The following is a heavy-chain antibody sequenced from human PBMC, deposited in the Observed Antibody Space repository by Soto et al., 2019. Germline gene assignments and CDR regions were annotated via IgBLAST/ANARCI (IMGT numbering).Heavy chain of an antibody. CDR3: ARGGGGWFDP. D-gene: IGHD3-16*01. CDR2: IYYSGST. CDR1: GGSISSYY. V-gene: IGHV4-59*01. J-gene: IGHJ5*02. Sequence: QVQLQESGPGLVKPSETLSLTCTVSGGSISSYYWSWIRQPPGKGLEWIGYIYYSGSTNYNPSLKSRVTISGVTSKNHCSLRLTSVTAADTAVYYCARGGGGWFDPWGQGTLVTVSS.